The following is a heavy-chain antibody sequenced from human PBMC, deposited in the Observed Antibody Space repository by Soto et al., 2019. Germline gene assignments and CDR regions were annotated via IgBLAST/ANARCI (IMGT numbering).Heavy chain of an antibody. CDR1: GVSVTTRGVG. J-gene: IGHJ4*02. D-gene: IGHD3-10*01. CDR2: IYWNDDE. V-gene: IGHV2-5*01. Sequence: QTRRVSGNISGVSVTTRGVGVGWIRQPPGKALEWLALIYWNDDEGYSPFLKSRLTITKDTSKNQVVLTMTNMDPVDTATYYCAHRPRGFSYYFDYWGQGTLVTVSS. CDR3: AHRPRGFSYYFDY.